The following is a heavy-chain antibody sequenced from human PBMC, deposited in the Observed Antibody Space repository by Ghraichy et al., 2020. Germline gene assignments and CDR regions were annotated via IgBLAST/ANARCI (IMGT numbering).Heavy chain of an antibody. V-gene: IGHV3-23*01. Sequence: LSLTCAASGFTFSNYAMSWVRQAPGKGLEWFSGISGSGGDTYYVDSVKGRFTISRDNSKTTLYLQMNGLRDEDTAVYYCAKGIAAGTTTVAYYYNGMDVWGQGTTVTVSS. CDR2: ISGSGGDT. J-gene: IGHJ6*02. CDR1: GFTFSNYA. CDR3: AKGIAAGTTTVAYYYNGMDV. D-gene: IGHD6-13*01.